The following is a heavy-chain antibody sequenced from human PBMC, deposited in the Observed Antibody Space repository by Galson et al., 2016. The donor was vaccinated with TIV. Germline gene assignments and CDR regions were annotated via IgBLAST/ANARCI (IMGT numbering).Heavy chain of an antibody. J-gene: IGHJ4*02. V-gene: IGHV1-69*05. Sequence: SVKVSCKASGGTLKNYHIIWVRQAPRQGLEWMGGIIPVFGSGNYAQKFQGRATMTRDTSTATVYMELSSLRNEDTAVYYCAPGVSAASTGVNWGQGTLVTVSS. D-gene: IGHD6-13*01. CDR3: APGVSAASTGVN. CDR2: IIPVFGSG. CDR1: GGTLKNYH.